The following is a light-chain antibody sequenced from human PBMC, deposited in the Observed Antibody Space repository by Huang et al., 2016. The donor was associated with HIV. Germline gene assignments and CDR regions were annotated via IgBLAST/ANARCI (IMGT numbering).Light chain of an antibody. CDR2: KVS. J-gene: IGKJ3*01. V-gene: IGKV2-30*01. CDR3: MQGTHWPFT. Sequence: DVVMTQSPLSLPVTLGQPASISCRSSQSLVYSDGNTYLNWFQQRPGQSPMRLIYKVSNRDSVVPDRFSGSGSGTDFTLKISRVEAEDVGVYYCMQGTHWPFTFGPGTKVDIK. CDR1: QSLVYSDGNTY.